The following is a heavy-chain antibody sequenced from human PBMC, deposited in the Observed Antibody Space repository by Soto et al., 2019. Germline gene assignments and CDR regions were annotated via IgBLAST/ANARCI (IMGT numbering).Heavy chain of an antibody. J-gene: IGHJ3*02. CDR2: IRSKVNSYAT. D-gene: IGHD7-27*01. CDR1: GFTFSGSA. V-gene: IGHV3-73*01. Sequence: GGSLRLSCAASGFTFSGSAMHWVRQASGKGLEWVGRIRSKVNSYATAYAASVKGRFTISRDGSKNTAYLQMNSLKTEDTAVYYSTNTGDLAAFDIWGQGTMVTVSS. CDR3: TNTGDLAAFDI.